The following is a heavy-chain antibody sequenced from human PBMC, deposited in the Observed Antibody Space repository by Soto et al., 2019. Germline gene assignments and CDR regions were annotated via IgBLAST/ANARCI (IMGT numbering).Heavy chain of an antibody. J-gene: IGHJ4*01. Sequence: LRLSCASSGFIFYDYAINWVRQVPGKGLEWVSGMSGRGGRGFYAESLKGRFTMSRDNSKSTAYLQMTNLGVEDTAIYYCAKPSHEGAYMGSFDSWGQGALVTVSS. V-gene: IGHV3-23*01. CDR2: MSGRGGRG. CDR3: AKPSHEGAYMGSFDS. CDR1: GFIFYDYA. D-gene: IGHD3-16*01.